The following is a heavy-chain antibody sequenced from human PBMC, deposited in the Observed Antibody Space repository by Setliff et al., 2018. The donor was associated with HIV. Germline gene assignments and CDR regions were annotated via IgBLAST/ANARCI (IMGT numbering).Heavy chain of an antibody. V-gene: IGHV4-34*01. CDR1: GDSISTDY. J-gene: IGHJ3*02. D-gene: IGHD2-2*01. CDR2: INHSGST. Sequence: SETLSLTCTVSGDSISTDYWSWIRQPPGKGLEWIGEINHSGSTNYNPSLKSRVTISVDTSKNQFSLKLSSVTAADTAVYYCARGSSFADIWGQGTMVTVSS. CDR3: ARGSSFADI.